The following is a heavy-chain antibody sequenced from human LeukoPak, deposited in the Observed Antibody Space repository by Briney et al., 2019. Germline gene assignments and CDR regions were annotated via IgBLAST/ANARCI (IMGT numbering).Heavy chain of an antibody. V-gene: IGHV3-66*01. J-gene: IGHJ4*02. CDR1: GFTVSSSY. D-gene: IGHD1-26*01. CDR2: IYSDGRT. Sequence: GGSLRLSCAVSGFTVSSSYMSWVRRAPAGKGLEWVSVIYSDGRTYYAESVKGRFTISRDNSKNMLYLQMHSLRAEDTALYYCTREAGATDYWGQETLVTVSS. CDR3: TREAGATDY.